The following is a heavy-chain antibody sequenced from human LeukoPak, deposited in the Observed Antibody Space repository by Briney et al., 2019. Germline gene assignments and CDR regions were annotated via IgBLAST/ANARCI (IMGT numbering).Heavy chain of an antibody. D-gene: IGHD1-14*01. J-gene: IGHJ6*03. CDR1: GGSISSGSYY. CDR2: IYTSGST. V-gene: IGHV4-61*02. Sequence: PSETLSLTCTVSGGSISSGSYYWSWMRQPAGKVLEWIGRIYTSGSTNYNPSLKSRVTISVDTSKNQFSLKLSSVTAADTAVYYCARNQVDYYYMDFWGKGTTVTISS. CDR3: ARNQVDYYYMDF.